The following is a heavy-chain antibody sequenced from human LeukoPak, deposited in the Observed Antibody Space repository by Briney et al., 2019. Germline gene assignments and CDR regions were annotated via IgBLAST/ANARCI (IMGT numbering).Heavy chain of an antibody. J-gene: IGHJ4*02. Sequence: SETLSLTYTVSGGSISSSSYYWGWIRQPPGKGLEWIGSIYYSGSTYYNPSLKSRVTISVDTSKNQFSLKLSSVTAADTAVYYCARDPSCGGDCYSGDYWGQGTLVTVSS. CDR1: GGSISSSSYY. V-gene: IGHV4-39*07. CDR2: IYYSGST. D-gene: IGHD2-21*02. CDR3: ARDPSCGGDCYSGDY.